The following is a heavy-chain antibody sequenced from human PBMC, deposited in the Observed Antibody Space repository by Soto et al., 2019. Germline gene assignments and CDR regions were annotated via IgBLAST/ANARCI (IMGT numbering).Heavy chain of an antibody. CDR3: VRDRWAVACTFATVVYYYYGMDV. V-gene: IGHV4-59*01. J-gene: IGHJ6*02. CDR2: IYYSGST. CDR1: GGSISSYY. Sequence: SETLSLTCTVSGGSISSYYWSWIRQPPGKGLEWIGYIYYSGSTNYNPSLKSRVTISVDTSKNQFSLKLSSVTAADNAVYYCVRDRWAVACTFATVVYYYYGMDVWGQGTMVTVSS. D-gene: IGHD6-19*01.